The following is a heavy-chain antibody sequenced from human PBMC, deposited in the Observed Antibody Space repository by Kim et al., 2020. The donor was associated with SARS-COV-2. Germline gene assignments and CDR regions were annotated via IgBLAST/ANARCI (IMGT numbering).Heavy chain of an antibody. J-gene: IGHJ4*02. V-gene: IGHV3-33*01. Sequence: GGSLRLSCAASGFTFSSYGMHWVRQAPGKGLEWVAVIWGDGGNKYYADSVKGRFTISRDNSKNTLYLQMNSLRAEDTAVYYCARVPRIRGGSGAGEHWGQGTLVNVSS. D-gene: IGHD2-15*01. CDR1: GFTFSSYG. CDR2: IWGDGGNK. CDR3: ARVPRIRGGSGAGEH.